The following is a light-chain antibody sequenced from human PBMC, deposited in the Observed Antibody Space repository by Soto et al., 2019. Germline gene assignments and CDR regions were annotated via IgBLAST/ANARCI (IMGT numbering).Light chain of an antibody. V-gene: IGLV1-40*01. J-gene: IGLJ1*01. CDR3: QSYDSSLSGYV. CDR1: SSNIGAGYD. Sequence: QSVLSQPASVSGSPGQSITISCTGSSSNIGAGYDIHWYQQLPGTAPKLLIYVNNNRPSGVPDRFSGSKSGTSASLAITGLQAEDEADYYCQSYDSSLSGYVFGTGTKVTVL. CDR2: VNN.